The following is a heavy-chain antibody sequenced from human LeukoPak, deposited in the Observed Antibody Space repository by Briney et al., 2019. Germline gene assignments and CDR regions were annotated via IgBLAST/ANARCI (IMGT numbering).Heavy chain of an antibody. CDR2: ISAYNGNT. D-gene: IGHD6-19*01. CDR3: ARESRGYGAGTFDY. J-gene: IGHJ4*02. Sequence: ASVKVSCKASGYTFTSYVISWVRQAPGQGLEWMGWISAYNGNTNYAQKLQGRVTMTTDTSTSTAYMELRSLRSDDTAVYYCARESRGYGAGTFDYWGQGTLVTVSS. CDR1: GYTFTSYV. V-gene: IGHV1-18*01.